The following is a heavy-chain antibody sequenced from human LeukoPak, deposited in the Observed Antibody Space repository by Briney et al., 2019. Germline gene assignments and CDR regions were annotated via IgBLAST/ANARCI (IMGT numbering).Heavy chain of an antibody. J-gene: IGHJ5*02. Sequence: SETLSLTCTVSGGSISSGGYYWSWIRQHPGKGLEWIGHIYYSGSTYYNPSLKSRVTISVDTSKNQFSLKLNSVTAADTAVYYCARAYTSSCRWFDPWGQGTLVTVSS. CDR3: ARAYTSSCRWFDP. V-gene: IGHV4-31*03. D-gene: IGHD6-13*01. CDR2: IYYSGST. CDR1: GGSISSGGYY.